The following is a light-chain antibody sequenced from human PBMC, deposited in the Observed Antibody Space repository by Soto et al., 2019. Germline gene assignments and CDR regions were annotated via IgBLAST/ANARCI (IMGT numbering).Light chain of an antibody. J-gene: IGLJ1*01. CDR1: NSDVGAYNS. V-gene: IGLV2-14*01. Sequence: QSALTQPASVSGSPGQSNTISCTGTNSDVGAYNSVCWYQHNPGKAPKLMIHDVSIRPSVASNRFSGSKSGNTASLTIPGLQAEDEADYYCSSYTTSSTLVFGTGTKVTVL. CDR2: DVS. CDR3: SSYTTSSTLV.